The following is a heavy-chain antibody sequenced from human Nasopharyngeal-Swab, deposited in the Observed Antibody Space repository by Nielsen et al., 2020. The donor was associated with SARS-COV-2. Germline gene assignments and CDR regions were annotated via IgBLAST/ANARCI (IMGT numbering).Heavy chain of an antibody. CDR3: TKDKRGSWTIDY. D-gene: IGHD3/OR15-3a*01. V-gene: IGHV3-30*18. J-gene: IGHJ4*02. CDR2: ISYDERNQ. Sequence: GESLIISCASSGFTFHDYLMHWVPQAPGKGLEWVAAISYDERNQYYADSVKGRFNISRDISRNTLHLQMNSLKGEDTAVYYCTKDKRGSWTIDYWGQGTLVTVPS. CDR1: GFTFHDYL.